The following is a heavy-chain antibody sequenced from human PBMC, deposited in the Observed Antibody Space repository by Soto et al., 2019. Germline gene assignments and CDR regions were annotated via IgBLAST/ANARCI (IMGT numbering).Heavy chain of an antibody. D-gene: IGHD5-18*01. V-gene: IGHV1-69*13. Sequence: SVKVSCKASGGTFSSYAISWVRQAPGQGLEWMGGIIPIFGTANYAQKFQGRVTITADESTSTAYMELSSLRSEDTAVYYCARDLYSYDVTPPDYWGQGTLVTAPQ. CDR1: GGTFSSYA. J-gene: IGHJ4*02. CDR2: IIPIFGTA. CDR3: ARDLYSYDVTPPDY.